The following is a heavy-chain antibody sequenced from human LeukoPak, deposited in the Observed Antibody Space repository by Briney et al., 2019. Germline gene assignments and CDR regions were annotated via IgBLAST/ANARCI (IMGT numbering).Heavy chain of an antibody. CDR2: ISSSGSTI. V-gene: IGHV3-11*01. D-gene: IGHD7-27*01. J-gene: IGHJ6*02. CDR1: GFTFSDYY. Sequence: PGGSLRLSCAASGFTFSDYYMSWIRRAPGKGLEWVSYISSSGSTIYYADSVKGRFTISRDNAKNSLYLQMNSLRAEDTAVYYCAISGEVYYYYGMDVWGLGTTVTVSS. CDR3: AISGEVYYYYGMDV.